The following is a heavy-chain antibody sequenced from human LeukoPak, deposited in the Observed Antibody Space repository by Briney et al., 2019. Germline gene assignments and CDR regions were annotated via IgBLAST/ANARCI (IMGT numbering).Heavy chain of an antibody. CDR1: GGSISSGDYY. CDR2: IYYSGST. V-gene: IGHV4-30-4*01. D-gene: IGHD3-3*01. Sequence: SETLSLTCTVSGGSISSGDYYWSWIRQPPGKGLEWIGYIYYSGSTNYNPSLKSRVTISVDTSKNQFSLKLSSVTAADTAVYYCARVYFGVVIIWRDYNWFDPWGQGTLVTVSS. J-gene: IGHJ5*02. CDR3: ARVYFGVVIIWRDYNWFDP.